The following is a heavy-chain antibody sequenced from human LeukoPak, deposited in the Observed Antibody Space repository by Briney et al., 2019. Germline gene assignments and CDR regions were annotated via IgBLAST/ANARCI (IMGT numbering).Heavy chain of an antibody. Sequence: ASVKVSCKASGYTFTSHGISWVRQAPGQGLEWMGGIIPIFGTANYAQKFQGRVTITADESTSTAYMELSSLRSEDTAVYYCARSASYYDSSGYIRDASDIWGQGTMITVSS. V-gene: IGHV1-69*13. J-gene: IGHJ3*02. CDR1: GYTFTSHG. CDR2: IIPIFGTA. D-gene: IGHD3-22*01. CDR3: ARSASYYDSSGYIRDASDI.